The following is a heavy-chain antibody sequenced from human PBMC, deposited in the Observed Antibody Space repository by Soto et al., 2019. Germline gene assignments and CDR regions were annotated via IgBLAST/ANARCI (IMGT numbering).Heavy chain of an antibody. D-gene: IGHD3-16*01. CDR3: AGGLTMGQLPSHFDH. CDR2: INPNGGST. V-gene: IGHV1-46*01. J-gene: IGHJ5*02. CDR1: ADTFTSYY. Sequence: GASVKVSCKAPADTFTSYYIHWVRQAPGHGLEGMGIINPNGGSTRFAQTFQGRITMTTDTSRNQLSLRLSSVTAADTAVYYCAGGLTMGQLPSHFDHWGQGTLVTVSS.